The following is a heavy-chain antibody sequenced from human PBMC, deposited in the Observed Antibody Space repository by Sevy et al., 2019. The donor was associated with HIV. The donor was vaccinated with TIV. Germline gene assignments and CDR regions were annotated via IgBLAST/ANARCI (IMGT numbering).Heavy chain of an antibody. Sequence: SETLSLTCSVSGGSISSYYWSWIRQPPGKGLEWIGYIYNGGSSNYNPSLNSRVTISVETSKNQFSLKLSSVTAADTAVYYCARAGGAKDYGMDVWGQGTTVTVSS. V-gene: IGHV4-59*01. CDR2: IYNGGSS. J-gene: IGHJ6*02. D-gene: IGHD3-10*01. CDR3: ARAGGAKDYGMDV. CDR1: GGSISSYY.